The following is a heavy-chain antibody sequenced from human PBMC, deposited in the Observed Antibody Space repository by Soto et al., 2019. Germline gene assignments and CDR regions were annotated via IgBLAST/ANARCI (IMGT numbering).Heavy chain of an antibody. CDR3: AREVRALGYCSSTSCYTPPLGWFDP. CDR2: IYYSGST. J-gene: IGHJ5*02. D-gene: IGHD2-2*02. CDR1: GGSISSYY. V-gene: IGHV4-59*01. Sequence: SSETLSLTCTVSGGSISSYYWSWIRQPPGKGLEWIGYIYYSGSTNYNPSLKSRVTISVGTSKNQFSLKVSSVTAADTAVYYCAREVRALGYCSSTSCYTPPLGWFDPWGQGTLVTVSS.